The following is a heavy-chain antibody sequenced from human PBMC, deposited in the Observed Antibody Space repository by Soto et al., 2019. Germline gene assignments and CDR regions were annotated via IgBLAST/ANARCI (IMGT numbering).Heavy chain of an antibody. CDR1: GYTFTSYY. D-gene: IGHD5-12*01. J-gene: IGHJ6*02. CDR2: INPSGGST. V-gene: IGHV1-46*01. CDR3: AREMATIPGRGHRGYYYYYGMDV. Sequence: ASVKVSCKASGYTFTSYYMHWVRQAPGQGLEWMGIINPSGGSTSYAQKFQGRVTMTRDTSTSTVYMELSSLRSEDTAVYYCAREMATIPGRGHRGYYYYYGMDVWGQGTTVTVSS.